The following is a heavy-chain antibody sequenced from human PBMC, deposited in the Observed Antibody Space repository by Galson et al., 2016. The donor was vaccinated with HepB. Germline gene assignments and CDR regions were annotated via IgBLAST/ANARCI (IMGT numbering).Heavy chain of an antibody. CDR1: GFTFSGYG. Sequence: SLRLSCAASGFTFSGYGMHWVRQAPGKGLEWLAADSMDGRRKFYADSVKGRFTISRDNSNNMLFLQLSSLRTDDTAIYYCARRPEYLPPVGCSVDYWGQGTLVSVSS. D-gene: IGHD3-10*02. CDR3: ARRPEYLPPVGCSVDY. CDR2: DSMDGRRK. V-gene: IGHV3-30*03. J-gene: IGHJ4*02.